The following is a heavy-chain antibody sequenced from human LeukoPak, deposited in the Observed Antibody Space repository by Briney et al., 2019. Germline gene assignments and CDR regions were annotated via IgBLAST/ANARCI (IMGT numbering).Heavy chain of an antibody. Sequence: GGSLRLSCVGSGFTSIAYALTWARQAPGKGLEWVSGISGGGVTTYYADSVKGRFTISRDNSKNTLDLQMTGLRAEDTAVYYCARERGRGRNSPWFDYWGQGTLVTVSS. D-gene: IGHD1-7*01. CDR2: ISGGGVTT. CDR3: ARERGRGRNSPWFDY. CDR1: GFTSIAYA. V-gene: IGHV3-23*01. J-gene: IGHJ4*02.